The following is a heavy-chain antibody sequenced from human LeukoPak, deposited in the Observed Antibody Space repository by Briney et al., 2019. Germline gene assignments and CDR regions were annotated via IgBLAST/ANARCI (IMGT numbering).Heavy chain of an antibody. V-gene: IGHV1-46*01. J-gene: IGHJ5*02. CDR3: ARGQSNTLGS. D-gene: IGHD4-11*01. Sequence: ASVKVSCKASGYTFTTYYMHWVRQAPGQGLEWMGIINPSGGSATYAQNFQGRVTMTRDTSTSTVYMDLSRLGSEDTAVYYCARGQSNTLGSWGQGTLVTVSS. CDR1: GYTFTTYY. CDR2: INPSGGSA.